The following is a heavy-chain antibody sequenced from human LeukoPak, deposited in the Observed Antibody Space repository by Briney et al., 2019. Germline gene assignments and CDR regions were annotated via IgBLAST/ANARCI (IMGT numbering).Heavy chain of an antibody. V-gene: IGHV3-48*01. CDR1: GFTFDNFA. D-gene: IGHD6-19*01. Sequence: PGGSLRLSCASSGFTFDNFAMNWVRQTPGKGLEWVSYISGSSGTRYYADSVKGRFTISRDNAKNSPYLQMNSLRAEDAAVYYCARAPYTSGWYRGDNDYWGQGTLVTVSS. CDR3: ARAPYTSGWYRGDNDY. CDR2: ISGSSGTR. J-gene: IGHJ4*02.